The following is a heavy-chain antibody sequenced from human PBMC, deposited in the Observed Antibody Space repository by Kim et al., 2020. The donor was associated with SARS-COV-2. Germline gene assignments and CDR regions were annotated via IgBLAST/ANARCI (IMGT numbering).Heavy chain of an antibody. Sequence: GGSLRLSCAASGFTVSSNYMSWVRQAPGKGLEWVSVIYSGGSTYYADSVKGRFTISRDNSKNTLYLQMNSLRAEGTAVYYCARDPYYGSGSYYAAYGMDVWGQGTTVTVSS. D-gene: IGHD3-10*01. CDR3: ARDPYYGSGSYYAAYGMDV. V-gene: IGHV3-66*01. CDR1: GFTVSSNY. J-gene: IGHJ6*02. CDR2: IYSGGST.